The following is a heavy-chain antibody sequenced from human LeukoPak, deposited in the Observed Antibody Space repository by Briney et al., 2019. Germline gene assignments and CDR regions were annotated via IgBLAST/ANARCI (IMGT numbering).Heavy chain of an antibody. CDR2: IYYSGST. D-gene: IGHD1-26*01. Sequence: PSETLSLTCTVSGGSISSYYWSWLRQPPGKGLEWIGYIYYSGSTNYNPSLKSRVTISVDTSKNQFSLKLSSVTAADTAVYYCARASWIVGAYYFDYWGQGTLVTVSS. V-gene: IGHV4-59*01. CDR1: GGSISSYY. CDR3: ARASWIVGAYYFDY. J-gene: IGHJ4*02.